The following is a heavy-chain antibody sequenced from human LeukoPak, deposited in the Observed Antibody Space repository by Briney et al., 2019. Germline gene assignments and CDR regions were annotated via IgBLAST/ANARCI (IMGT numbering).Heavy chain of an antibody. CDR2: MNPNSGNT. CDR3: ARSYSGSYQSDY. D-gene: IGHD1-26*01. V-gene: IGHV1-8*03. CDR1: GYTFTSYD. J-gene: IGHJ4*02. Sequence: ASVKVSCKASGYTFTSYDINWVRQATGQGLEWMGWMNPNSGNTGYAQKFQGRVTITRNTSIGTAYMELSSLRSEDTAVYYCARSYSGSYQSDYWGQGTLVTVSS.